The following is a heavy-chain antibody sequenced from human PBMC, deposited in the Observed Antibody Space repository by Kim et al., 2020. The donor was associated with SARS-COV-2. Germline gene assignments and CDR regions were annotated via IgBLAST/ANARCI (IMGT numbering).Heavy chain of an antibody. D-gene: IGHD3-22*01. J-gene: IGHJ4*02. Sequence: NPTIKSRVTISVDTSKNQFSLNLSSVTAADTAVYYCARDHQDSSGYSFDYWGQGTLVTVSS. V-gene: IGHV4-59*01. CDR3: ARDHQDSSGYSFDY.